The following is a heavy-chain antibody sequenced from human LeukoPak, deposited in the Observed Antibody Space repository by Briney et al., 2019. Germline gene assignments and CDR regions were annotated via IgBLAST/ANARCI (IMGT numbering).Heavy chain of an antibody. CDR3: ARGGPGIAAAGTPYWYFDL. Sequence: ASVKVSCKASGYTFTGYYMHWVRQAPGQGLEWMGWINPNSGGTNYAQKFQGWVTMTRDTSISTAYMELSRLRSDDTAVYYCARGGPGIAAAGTPYWYFDLWGRGTLVTVSS. CDR1: GYTFTGYY. CDR2: INPNSGGT. V-gene: IGHV1-2*04. D-gene: IGHD6-13*01. J-gene: IGHJ2*01.